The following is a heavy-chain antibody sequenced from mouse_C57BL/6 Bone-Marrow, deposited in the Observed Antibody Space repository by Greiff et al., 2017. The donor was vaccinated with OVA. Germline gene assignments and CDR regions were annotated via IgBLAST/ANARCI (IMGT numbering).Heavy chain of an antibody. J-gene: IGHJ3*01. V-gene: IGHV1-56*01. CDR2: IFPGSGST. CDR1: GYTFTSHC. CDR3: ARQLRRAWFAY. Sequence: VQLQQSGPELVRPGASVKISCKAPGYTFTSHCMQWVRQRPGQGLEWIGEIFPGSGSTYYSEKFKGKATLTVDTSSSTAYMQLSSLTSEDSAVYFCARQLRRAWFAYWGQGTLVTVSA. D-gene: IGHD3-2*02.